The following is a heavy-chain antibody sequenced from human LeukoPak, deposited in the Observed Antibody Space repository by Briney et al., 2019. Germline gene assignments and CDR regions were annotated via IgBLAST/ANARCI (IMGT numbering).Heavy chain of an antibody. CDR3: AREEAYCSSTSCYTDYYYGMDV. D-gene: IGHD2-2*02. CDR2: IYYSGST. V-gene: IGHV4-61*01. Sequence: PSETLSLTCPVSGGSVSSGSYYWSWIRQPPGKGLEWIGYIYYSGSTNYNPSLKSRVTISVDTSKNQFSLKLSSVPAADTAVYYCAREEAYCSSTSCYTDYYYGMDVWGQGTTVTVSS. J-gene: IGHJ6*02. CDR1: GGSVSSGSYY.